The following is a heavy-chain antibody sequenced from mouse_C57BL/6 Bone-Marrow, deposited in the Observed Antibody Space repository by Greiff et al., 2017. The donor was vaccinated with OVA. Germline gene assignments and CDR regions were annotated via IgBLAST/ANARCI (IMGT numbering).Heavy chain of an antibody. CDR3: AREGGNLEGFAY. V-gene: IGHV2-2*01. CDR2: IWSGGST. J-gene: IGHJ3*01. Sequence: QVQLQQSGPGLVQPSQSLSITCTVSGFSLTSYGVHWVRQSPGKGLEWLGVIWSGGSTDYNAAFISRLSISKDNSKSQVFFKMNSLQADDTAIYYCAREGGNLEGFAYWGQGTLVTVSA. CDR1: GFSLTSYG. D-gene: IGHD1-1*02.